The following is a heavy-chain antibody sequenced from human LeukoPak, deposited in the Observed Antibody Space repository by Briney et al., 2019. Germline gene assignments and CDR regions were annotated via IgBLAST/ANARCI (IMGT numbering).Heavy chain of an antibody. CDR2: INEDGGER. CDR3: ARPYGASYMYDF. D-gene: IGHD4/OR15-4a*01. CDR1: GFTFGGFW. J-gene: IGHJ4*02. Sequence: GGALRLSCTASGFTFGGFWMTWVRQAPGKGLEWVANINEDGGERWYVASVKGRLTISRDNTKSTLYLQMNSLRPEDTAVYYCARPYGASYMYDFWGQGTLVTVSS. V-gene: IGHV3-7*01.